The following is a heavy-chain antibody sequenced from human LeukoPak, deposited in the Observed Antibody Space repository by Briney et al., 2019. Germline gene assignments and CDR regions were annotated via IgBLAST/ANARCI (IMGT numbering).Heavy chain of an antibody. D-gene: IGHD3-16*01. CDR1: GFTFGDYA. CDR3: TREGRGSDAFDY. V-gene: IGHV3-49*04. J-gene: IGHJ4*02. CDR2: IRSKAYGGTT. Sequence: GRSLRLSCTASGFTFGDYAMSWVRQAPGKGLEWGGFIRSKAYGGTTEYAASVKGRFTISRDDSKSIAYLQMNSLKTEDTAVYYCTREGRGSDAFDYWGQGTLVTVSS.